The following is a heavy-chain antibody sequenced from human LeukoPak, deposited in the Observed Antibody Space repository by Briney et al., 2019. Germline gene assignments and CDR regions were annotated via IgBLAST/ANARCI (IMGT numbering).Heavy chain of an antibody. Sequence: PSQALSLTCTVSGGSISSSNYYWGWIRQPPGRGLEWIGSIYYSGSTYYNPSLKSRVTISLDTSQNQFSLKLNSVTAADTAVYYCARDLDGGSHDYWGQGTLVTVSS. CDR1: GGSISSSNYY. CDR3: ARDLDGGSHDY. CDR2: IYYSGST. V-gene: IGHV4-39*07. D-gene: IGHD4-23*01. J-gene: IGHJ4*02.